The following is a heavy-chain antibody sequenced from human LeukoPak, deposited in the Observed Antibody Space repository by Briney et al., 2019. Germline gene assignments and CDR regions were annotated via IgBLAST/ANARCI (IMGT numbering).Heavy chain of an antibody. CDR1: GGSFSGYY. V-gene: IGHV4-34*01. D-gene: IGHD3-22*01. CDR3: ARRQPYYDSSGYNY. Sequence: SETLSLTCAVYGGSFSGYYWSWIRQPPGKGLEWIGEINHSGSTNYNPSLKSRVTISVDTSKNQFSLKLSSVTAADTAVYYCARRQPYYDSSGYNYWGQGTLVTVSS. CDR2: INHSGST. J-gene: IGHJ4*02.